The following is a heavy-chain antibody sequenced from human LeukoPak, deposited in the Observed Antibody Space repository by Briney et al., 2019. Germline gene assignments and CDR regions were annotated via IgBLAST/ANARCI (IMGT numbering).Heavy chain of an antibody. CDR3: ARASEFDY. CDR2: INPSGGRT. V-gene: IGHV1-46*01. J-gene: IGHJ4*02. CDR1: GYTFVTYY. Sequence: ASVKVSFKASGYTFVTYYMHWVRQAPGQGLEWMGMINPSGGRTTLAQKFQGKVTMPRDTSTNTVYMELSSLNSEDTAVYYCARASEFDYWGQGSLVTVSS.